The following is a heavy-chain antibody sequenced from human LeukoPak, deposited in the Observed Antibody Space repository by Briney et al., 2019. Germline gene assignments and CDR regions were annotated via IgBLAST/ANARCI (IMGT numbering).Heavy chain of an antibody. J-gene: IGHJ5*02. CDR3: TRATTYSTSSGWFDP. D-gene: IGHD6-6*01. Sequence: ASVMVSCKASGYDFSRYDINWVRLAPGQGLEWLGIISPSGGSTSYAQNFQDRVTMTRDMSTSTVYMELSSLRSEDTAIYYCTRATTYSTSSGWFDPWGQGTLVTVSS. CDR1: GYDFSRYD. CDR2: ISPSGGST. V-gene: IGHV1-46*01.